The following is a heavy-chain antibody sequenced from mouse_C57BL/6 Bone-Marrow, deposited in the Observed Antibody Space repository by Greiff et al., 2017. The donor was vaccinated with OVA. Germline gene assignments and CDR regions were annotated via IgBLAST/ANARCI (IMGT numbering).Heavy chain of an antibody. D-gene: IGHD1-1*01. CDR2: IYPRSGNT. J-gene: IGHJ1*03. CDR1: GYTFTSYG. CDR3: ARGYYGSSYGYFDV. V-gene: IGHV1-81*01. Sequence: VQLQQSGAELARPGASVKLSCKASGYTFTSYGLSWVKQRTGQGLEWIGEIYPRSGNTYYNEKFKGKATLTADKSSSTAYMELRSLTSEDSAVYFGARGYYGSSYGYFDVWGTGTTVTVSS.